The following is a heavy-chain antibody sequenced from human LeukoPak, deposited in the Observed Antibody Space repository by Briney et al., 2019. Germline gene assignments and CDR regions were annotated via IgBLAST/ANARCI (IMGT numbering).Heavy chain of an antibody. J-gene: IGHJ4*02. CDR3: VRGLLGYCSLTRPYFAY. Sequence: GGSLRLSCAASGFTFSNCWMSWVRQAPGKGLEWVANIKQDGSEKYYVDSVKGRFTISRDNAKNSLYLQMNSLGEQDKALYYCVRGLLGYCSLTRPYFAYCGQGTMVAVPS. V-gene: IGHV3-7*01. CDR2: IKQDGSEK. D-gene: IGHD2-2*01. CDR1: GFTFSNCW.